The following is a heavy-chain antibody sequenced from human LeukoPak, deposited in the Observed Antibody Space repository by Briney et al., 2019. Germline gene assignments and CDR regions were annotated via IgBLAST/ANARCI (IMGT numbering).Heavy chain of an antibody. J-gene: IGHJ4*02. V-gene: IGHV4-39*01. CDR1: GDSISSSSYY. CDR3: ARRGYNYGTFGY. Sequence: SETLSLTCTVSGDSISSSSYYWAWIRQPPGKGLEWIGTVYYSGSAYYNPSLKSRVTISVDTSKNQFSLNLSSVTAADTAVYYCARRGYNYGTFGYWGQGTLVTVSS. D-gene: IGHD5-18*01. CDR2: VYYSGSA.